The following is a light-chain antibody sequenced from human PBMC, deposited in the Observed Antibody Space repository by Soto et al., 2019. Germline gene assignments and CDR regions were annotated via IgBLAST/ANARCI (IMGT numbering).Light chain of an antibody. CDR2: GAS. CDR1: QAVYSD. V-gene: IGKV3-15*01. J-gene: IGKJ4*01. CDR3: QQYNNWLT. Sequence: EIVMTQSPASLSVSPGERATLSCRASQAVYSDLVWYQQKPGQAPRLLIYGASTRATGIPARFSGRGSGTEFTLTISSPQSEDSAVYYCQQYNNWLTFGGGTKVEIK.